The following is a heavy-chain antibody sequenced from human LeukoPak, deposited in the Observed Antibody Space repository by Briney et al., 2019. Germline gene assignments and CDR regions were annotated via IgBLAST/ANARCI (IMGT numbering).Heavy chain of an antibody. D-gene: IGHD4-17*01. J-gene: IGHJ6*02. CDR2: ISYDGSNK. Sequence: GGSLRLSCAASGFTFSSYAMHWVRQAPGKGLEWVAVISYDGSNKYYADSVKGRFTISRDNSKNTLYLQMNSLRAGDTAVYYCARARYGDYEYYYYYYGMDVWGQGTTVTVSS. V-gene: IGHV3-30-3*01. CDR3: ARARYGDYEYYYYYYGMDV. CDR1: GFTFSSYA.